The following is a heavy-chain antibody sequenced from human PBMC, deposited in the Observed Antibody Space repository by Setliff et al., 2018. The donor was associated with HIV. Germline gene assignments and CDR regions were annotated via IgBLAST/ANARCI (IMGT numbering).Heavy chain of an antibody. D-gene: IGHD2-8*02. CDR2: ITPIFGTP. Sequence: SVKVSCKASGGTFSSYALSWVRQAPGQGLEWMGGITPIFGTPNYAQKFQVRVTMTADESTSTAYMELSSLRTEDTAVYYCAGYCTGGGTCGAFEIWGQGTTVT. J-gene: IGHJ3*02. V-gene: IGHV1-69*13. CDR3: AGYCTGGGTCGAFEI. CDR1: GGTFSSYA.